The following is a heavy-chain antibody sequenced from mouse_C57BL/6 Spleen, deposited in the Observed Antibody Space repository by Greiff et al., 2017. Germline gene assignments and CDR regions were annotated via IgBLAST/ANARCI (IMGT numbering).Heavy chain of an antibody. CDR1: GYAFSSYW. CDR2: IYPGDGDT. V-gene: IGHV1-80*01. Sequence: QVQLQQSGAELVKPGASVKISCKASGYAFSSYWMNWVKQRPGKGLEWIGQIYPGDGDTNYNGKFKGKATLTADKSSSTAYMQLSSLTSEDSAVYFCARGGTTVEEGDWGQGTTLTVAS. J-gene: IGHJ2*01. D-gene: IGHD1-1*01. CDR3: ARGGTTVEEGD.